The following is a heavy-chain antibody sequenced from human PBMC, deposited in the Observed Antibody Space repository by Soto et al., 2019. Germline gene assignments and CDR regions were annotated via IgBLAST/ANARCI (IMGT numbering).Heavy chain of an antibody. CDR2: ISAYNGNT. J-gene: IGHJ4*02. D-gene: IGHD3-22*01. V-gene: IGHV1-18*01. CDR1: GYTFTSYG. Sequence: ASVKVSCKASGYTFTSYGISWVRQAPGQGLEWMGWISAYNGNTNYAQKLQGRVTMTTDTSTSTAYMELRSLRSDDTAVYYCARDFPTYYYDSSGSRAYYFDYWGQGTLVTVS. CDR3: ARDFPTYYYDSSGSRAYYFDY.